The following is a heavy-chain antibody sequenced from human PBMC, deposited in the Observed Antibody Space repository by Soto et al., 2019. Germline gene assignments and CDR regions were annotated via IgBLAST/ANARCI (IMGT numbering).Heavy chain of an antibody. D-gene: IGHD4-17*01. Sequence: QVRLEESGPGLVKPSETLSLICSVSGGSVNNADYFWSWIRHHPENGLEWIGYIYYSGSTRYNPSFKTRATLSIDTSKNQFSLRLSSVTVADTAVYFCARDADYGGSRGGMDVWGRGTTVTVSS. V-gene: IGHV4-31*03. CDR1: GGSVNNADYF. J-gene: IGHJ6*02. CDR2: IYYSGST. CDR3: ARDADYGGSRGGMDV.